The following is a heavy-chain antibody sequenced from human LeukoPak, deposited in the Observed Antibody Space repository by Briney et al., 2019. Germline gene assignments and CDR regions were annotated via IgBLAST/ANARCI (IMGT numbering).Heavy chain of an antibody. CDR1: GGSISSGDYY. V-gene: IGHV4-30-4*01. J-gene: IGHJ4*02. D-gene: IGHD3-10*01. CDR2: IYYSGST. Sequence: SQTLSLTCTVSGGSISSGDYYWSWIRQPPGKGLEWIGYIYYSGSTYYNPSLKSRVTISVDTSKNQFSLKLSSVTAADTAVYYCARGYYYGSGSYYGVLDYWGQGTLVTVSS. CDR3: ARGYYYGSGSYYGVLDY.